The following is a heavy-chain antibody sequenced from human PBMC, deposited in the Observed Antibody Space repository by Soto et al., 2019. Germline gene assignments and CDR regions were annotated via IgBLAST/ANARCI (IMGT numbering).Heavy chain of an antibody. Sequence: QVQLQQWGAGLLKPSETLSLTCAVYGGFVSSGSYYWSWIRQPPGKGLEWIGEMSHSGGTHFNPSIKSRVTISVDTSKNQSSLKMSSVTAAATALYYCARVERGTATTVVDAFDICGPGTMVTVSS. V-gene: IGHV4-34*01. CDR3: ARVERGTATTVVDAFDI. CDR2: MSHSGGT. J-gene: IGHJ3*02. CDR1: GGFVSSGSYY. D-gene: IGHD1-1*01.